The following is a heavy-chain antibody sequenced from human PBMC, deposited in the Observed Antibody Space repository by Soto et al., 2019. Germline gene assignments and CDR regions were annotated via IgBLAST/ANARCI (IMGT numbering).Heavy chain of an antibody. Sequence: GGSLRLSCAASGFTFSDYYMSWIRQAPGKGLEWVSYISSSSSYTNYADSVKGRFTISRDNAKNSLYLQMNSLRAEDTAVYYCAGSTVTSYYYYFGMDVWGQGTTVTVSS. CDR3: AGSTVTSYYYYFGMDV. CDR1: GFTFSDYY. CDR2: ISSSSSYT. J-gene: IGHJ6*02. D-gene: IGHD4-17*01. V-gene: IGHV3-11*06.